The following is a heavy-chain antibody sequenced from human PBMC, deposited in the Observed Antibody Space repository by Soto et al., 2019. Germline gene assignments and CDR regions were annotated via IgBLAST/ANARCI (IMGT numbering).Heavy chain of an antibody. V-gene: IGHV4-4*02. J-gene: IGHJ5*02. CDR1: GGSISSSNW. D-gene: IGHD3-3*01. Sequence: QVQLQESGPGLVKPSGTLSLTCAVSGGSISSSNWWSWVRQPPGKVLEWIGEIYHSGSTNYNPSLKSRVRVSVDKSKNQFSLKLSAVTAADTAVYDCAAYDFWSEESPHNWFDPLGQGTLVTVSS. CDR3: AAYDFWSEESPHNWFDP. CDR2: IYHSGST.